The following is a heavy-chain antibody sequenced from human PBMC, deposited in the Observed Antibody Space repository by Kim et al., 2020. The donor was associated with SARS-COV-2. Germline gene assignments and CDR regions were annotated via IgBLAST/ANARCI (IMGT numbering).Heavy chain of an antibody. D-gene: IGHD3-22*01. CDR3: AKQSLRSDSSGYSAEYFQH. J-gene: IGHJ1*01. Sequence: GGSLRLSCAASGFTFSSYAMSWVRQAPGKGLEWVSAISGSGGSTYYADSVKGRFTISRDNSKNTLYLQMNSLRAEDTAVYYCAKQSLRSDSSGYSAEYFQHWGQGTLVTVSS. CDR2: ISGSGGST. CDR1: GFTFSSYA. V-gene: IGHV3-23*01.